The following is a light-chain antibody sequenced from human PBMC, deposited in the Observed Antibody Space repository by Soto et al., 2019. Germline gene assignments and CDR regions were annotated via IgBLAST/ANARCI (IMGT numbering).Light chain of an antibody. CDR2: AAS. CDR3: QQYYSYPPNT. J-gene: IGKJ2*01. Sequence: AIRMTQSPSSLSASTGDRVTITCRASQGISSYLAWYQQKPGKAPKLLIYAASTLQSGVPSRFSGSGSGTDFTLTISCLQSEDFVTYYCQQYYSYPPNTFGQGTKLEIK. CDR1: QGISSY. V-gene: IGKV1-8*01.